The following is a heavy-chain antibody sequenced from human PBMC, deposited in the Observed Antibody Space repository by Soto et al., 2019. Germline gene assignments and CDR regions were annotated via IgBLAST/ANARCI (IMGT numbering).Heavy chain of an antibody. D-gene: IGHD2-15*01. Sequence: QVQLQESGPGLVKPSQTLSLTCTVSGGSISSGGYYWSWIRQHPGKGLEWIGYIYYSGSTYYNPSLKXRITLSXXTSKNQFSLKLSSVTAADTAVYYCASSSGGSYYDYWGQGTLVTVSS. CDR2: IYYSGST. J-gene: IGHJ4*02. CDR3: ASSSGGSYYDY. V-gene: IGHV4-31*03. CDR1: GGSISSGGYY.